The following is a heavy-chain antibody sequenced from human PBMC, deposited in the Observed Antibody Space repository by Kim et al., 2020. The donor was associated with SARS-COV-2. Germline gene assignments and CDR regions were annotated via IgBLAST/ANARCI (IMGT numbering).Heavy chain of an antibody. J-gene: IGHJ4*02. D-gene: IGHD6-19*01. CDR1: GFTFSNNA. CDR2: IRASAETT. Sequence: GGSLRLSCAASGFTFSNNAMSWVRQAPGRGLEWVSTIRASAETTYYANSVNGRFTISRDSSKHTLYLQLNSLRVDDTAVYYCAKDRGGSGWSAFDYWGQG. CDR3: AKDRGGSGWSAFDY. V-gene: IGHV3-23*01.